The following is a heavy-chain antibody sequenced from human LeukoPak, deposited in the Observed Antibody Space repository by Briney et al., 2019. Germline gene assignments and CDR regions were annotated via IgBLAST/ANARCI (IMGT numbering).Heavy chain of an antibody. J-gene: IGHJ4*02. CDR2: IYYSGST. V-gene: IGHV4-61*08. CDR3: ARHVRGSYYVLD. Sequence: PSETLSLTCTVSGGSISSGGYYWSWIRQHPGKGLEWIGYIYYSGSTNYNPSLKSRVTISVDTSKNQFSLKLSSVTAADTAVYYCARHVRGSYYVLDWGQGTLVTVSS. D-gene: IGHD1-26*01. CDR1: GGSISSGGYY.